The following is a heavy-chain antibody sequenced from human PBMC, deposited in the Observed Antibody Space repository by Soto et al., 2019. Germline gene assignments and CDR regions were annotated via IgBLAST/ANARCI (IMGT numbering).Heavy chain of an antibody. D-gene: IGHD2-21*02. V-gene: IGHV5-51*01. CDR3: ASTYCGGYCYTPLDAFDI. J-gene: IGHJ3*02. CDR1: GYSFTSYW. CDR2: IYPGDSDS. Sequence: PGESLKISCKGSGYSFTSYWIGWVRQMPGKGLEWMGIIYPGDSDSRYSPSFQGQVTISADKSISTAYLQWSSLKASDTAMYYCASTYCGGYCYTPLDAFDIWGQGTMVTVSS.